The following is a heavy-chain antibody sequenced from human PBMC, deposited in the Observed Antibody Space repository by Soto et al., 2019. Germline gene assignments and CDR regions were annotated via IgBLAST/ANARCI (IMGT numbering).Heavy chain of an antibody. V-gene: IGHV4-30-2*01. CDR3: ARVGSRDDFWSGYSHGMDV. Sequence: SETLSLTCAVSGGSISRGGYSWSWIRQPPGKGLEWIGYIYHSGSTYYNPSLKSRVTISVDRSKNQFSLKLSSVTAADTAVYYCARVGSRDDFWSGYSHGMDVWGQGTTVTVSS. J-gene: IGHJ6*02. D-gene: IGHD3-3*01. CDR1: GGSISRGGYS. CDR2: IYHSGST.